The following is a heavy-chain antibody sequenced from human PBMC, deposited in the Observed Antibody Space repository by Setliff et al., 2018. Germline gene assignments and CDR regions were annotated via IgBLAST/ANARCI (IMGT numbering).Heavy chain of an antibody. D-gene: IGHD3-22*01. CDR2: TIPIFGTT. V-gene: IGHV1-69*05. Sequence: GASLKVSCKASGGTFSDYGISWVRQAPGQGLEWMGGTIPIFGTTDYAQKFQGRVTIITDESTSTAFMQLSSLRSEDTAVYYCVREGVDSRSSTDYRYYMDVWG. J-gene: IGHJ6*03. CDR3: VREGVDSRSSTDYRYYMDV. CDR1: GGTFSDYG.